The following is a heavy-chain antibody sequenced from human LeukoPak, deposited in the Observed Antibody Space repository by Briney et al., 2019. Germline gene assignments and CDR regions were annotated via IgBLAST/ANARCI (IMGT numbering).Heavy chain of an antibody. J-gene: IGHJ5*02. V-gene: IGHV4-59*01. D-gene: IGHD1-7*01. CDR1: GGSISSYY. CDR3: ARGNWNYLA. CDR2: IYYSGST. Sequence: SETLSRNGTGSGGSISSYYWSWIRQPPGKGLEWIGYIYYSGSTNYNPSLKSRVTISVDTSKNQFSLKLSSVTAADTAVYYCARGNWNYLAWGQGTLVTVSS.